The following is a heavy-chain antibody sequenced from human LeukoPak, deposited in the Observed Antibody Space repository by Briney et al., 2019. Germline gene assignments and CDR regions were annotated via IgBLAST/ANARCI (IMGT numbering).Heavy chain of an antibody. J-gene: IGHJ4*02. CDR3: AKDTYRAFLTASYFDY. Sequence: GGSLRLSCAASGFTFTTYGMNWVRQAPGKGLEWVSGISGSGSNTYYADSVKGRLTTSRDNSKKTLYLQMNSLRAEDTAVYYCAKDTYRAFLTASYFDYWGQGTLVTVSS. D-gene: IGHD1-14*01. CDR2: ISGSGSNT. CDR1: GFTFTTYG. V-gene: IGHV3-23*01.